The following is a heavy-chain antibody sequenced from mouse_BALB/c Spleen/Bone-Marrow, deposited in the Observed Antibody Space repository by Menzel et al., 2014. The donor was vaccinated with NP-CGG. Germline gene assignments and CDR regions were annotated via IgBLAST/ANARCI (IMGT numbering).Heavy chain of an antibody. CDR2: IDPANGNT. J-gene: IGHJ4*01. Sequence: VQLQQSGAELVKPGASVKLSCTASGFNIKDTYMHWVKQRPEQGLEWIGRIDPANGNTKYDPKFQGKATITADTSSNTAYLQLSRLTSEDTAVYYCATLTTVVDAMDYWGQGTSVTVPS. CDR1: GFNIKDTY. D-gene: IGHD1-1*01. CDR3: ATLTTVVDAMDY. V-gene: IGHV14-3*02.